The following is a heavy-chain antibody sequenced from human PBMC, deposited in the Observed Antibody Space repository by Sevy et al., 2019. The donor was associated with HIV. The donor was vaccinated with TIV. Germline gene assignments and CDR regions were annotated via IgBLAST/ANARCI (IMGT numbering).Heavy chain of an antibody. V-gene: IGHV1-18*01. J-gene: IGHJ1*01. D-gene: IGHD1-26*01. CDR1: GYTFNSYV. CDR3: ARAPSGSQGPGQYFQH. Sequence: ASVKVSCKASGYTFNSYVITWVRQAPGQGLEWMGKISGYNGDTKYGQKFQGRVTMTTEPSTSTAYMELRSLKSDDTAVYYCARAPSGSQGPGQYFQHWGQGTLVTVSS. CDR2: ISGYNGDT.